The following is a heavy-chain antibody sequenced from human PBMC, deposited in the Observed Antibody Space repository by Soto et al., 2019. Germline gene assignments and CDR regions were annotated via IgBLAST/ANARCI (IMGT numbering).Heavy chain of an antibody. CDR1: GFKFDDYG. CDR3: VKDALTAVAFYFDY. J-gene: IGHJ4*01. D-gene: IGHD6-19*01. Sequence: EVQLVESGGGLIQPGGSLRLSCVASGFKFDDYGMHWVRHTPGKGLEWIAGLSKDSLSISYGASMKGRFTISRDNAKNSLYLHLKSPRPEDTALYYCVKDALTAVAFYFDYWGRGALVTVSS. CDR2: LSKDSLSI. V-gene: IGHV3-9*01.